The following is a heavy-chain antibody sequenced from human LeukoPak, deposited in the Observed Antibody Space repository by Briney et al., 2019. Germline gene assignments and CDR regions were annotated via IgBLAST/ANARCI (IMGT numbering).Heavy chain of an antibody. CDR1: GFTFSSYS. CDR3: ARVGCSGGSCYSGDYYYYGMDV. Sequence: PGGSLRLSCAASGFTFSSYSMNWVRQAPGKGLEWVSSISSSSSYIYYADSVKGRFTISRDNAKNSLYLQMNSLRAEDTAVYYCARVGCSGGSCYSGDYYYYGMDVWGQGTTVTVSS. CDR2: ISSSSSYI. D-gene: IGHD2-15*01. V-gene: IGHV3-21*01. J-gene: IGHJ6*02.